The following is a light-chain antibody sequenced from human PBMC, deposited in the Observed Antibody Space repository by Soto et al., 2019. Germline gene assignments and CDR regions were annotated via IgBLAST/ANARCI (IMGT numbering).Light chain of an antibody. Sequence: EIVLTQSPGTLSLSPGERATLSCRASQSFRGLLAWYQQKPGQAHRLLIYDAYNRATGIPPRFSGSGSGTEYTLTISSLEPEDSAVYYCQQRHMWPITFGQGTRLEI. J-gene: IGKJ5*01. CDR3: QQRHMWPIT. CDR1: QSFRGL. V-gene: IGKV3-11*01. CDR2: DAY.